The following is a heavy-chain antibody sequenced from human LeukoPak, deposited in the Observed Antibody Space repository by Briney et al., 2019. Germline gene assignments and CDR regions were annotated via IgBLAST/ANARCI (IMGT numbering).Heavy chain of an antibody. D-gene: IGHD1-26*01. V-gene: IGHV4-4*02. J-gene: IGHJ4*02. Sequence: SGTLSLTCAVSGGSLSSSNWWSWVRQPPGKGLEWIGEIYHSGSTNYNPSLKSRVTISVDTSKNQFSLKLSSVTAADTAVYYCARAAWSYSFDYWGQGTLVTVSS. CDR2: IYHSGST. CDR1: GGSLSSSNW. CDR3: ARAAWSYSFDY.